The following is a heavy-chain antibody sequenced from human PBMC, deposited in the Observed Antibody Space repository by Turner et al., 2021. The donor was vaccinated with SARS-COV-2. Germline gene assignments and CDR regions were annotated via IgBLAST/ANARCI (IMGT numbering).Heavy chain of an antibody. CDR3: ARGGLYYYDSSAYYGDAFDI. V-gene: IGHV1-2*02. D-gene: IGHD3-22*01. CDR2: INPNSGGT. J-gene: IGHJ3*02. CDR1: GYSFTGYY. Sequence: QVQLVQSGAEVKKPGASVTVSCKASGYSFTGYYMQWVRQAPGQGLEWMGWINPNSGGTNYAQNFQGRVTMTRDTSINTAYMDLSRLRSDDTAVYYCARGGLYYYDSSAYYGDAFDIWGQGTMVTVSS.